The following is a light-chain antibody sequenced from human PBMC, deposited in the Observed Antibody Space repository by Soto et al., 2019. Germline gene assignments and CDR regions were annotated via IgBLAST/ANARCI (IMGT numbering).Light chain of an antibody. Sequence: DIQMTQSPSTLAASVGDTVTMTCRGSSKWLAWYQKKPGKAPKLLIYDVSNLERGVPPRFSGSTSGAESTLTITGLQPDDLGTYYCQHTTDFTFGQGTKVEIK. V-gene: IGKV1-5*01. J-gene: IGKJ2*01. CDR1: SKW. CDR2: DVS. CDR3: QHTTDFT.